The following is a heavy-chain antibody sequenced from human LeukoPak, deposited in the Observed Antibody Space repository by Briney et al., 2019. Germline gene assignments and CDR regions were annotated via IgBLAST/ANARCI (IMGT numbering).Heavy chain of an antibody. J-gene: IGHJ6*03. Sequence: SETLSLTCTVSGGSISSYYWSWIRQPAGKGLEWIGRIYTSGSTNYNPSLKSRVTMSVDTSKNQFSLKLSSVTAADTAVYYCARWGTRGDSNYDYYYYMDVWGKGTTVTVSS. D-gene: IGHD4-11*01. CDR1: GGSISSYY. V-gene: IGHV4-4*07. CDR3: ARWGTRGDSNYDYYYYMDV. CDR2: IYTSGST.